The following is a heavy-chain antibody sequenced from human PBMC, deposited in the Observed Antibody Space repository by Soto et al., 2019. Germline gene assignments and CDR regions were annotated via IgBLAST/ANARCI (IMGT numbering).Heavy chain of an antibody. CDR1: GGTFSRYT. Sequence: QVQLVQSGAEVKKPGSAVKVSCKGSGGTFSRYTISWVRQARGQGLEWMGRIIPILGIANHAQKFQGRVTITADKSTSTAYMELSSLSSEDTAVYYCARFRGSYGMDVWGQGTTVTVSS. V-gene: IGHV1-69*02. CDR3: ARFRGSYGMDV. D-gene: IGHD3-10*01. J-gene: IGHJ6*02. CDR2: IIPILGIA.